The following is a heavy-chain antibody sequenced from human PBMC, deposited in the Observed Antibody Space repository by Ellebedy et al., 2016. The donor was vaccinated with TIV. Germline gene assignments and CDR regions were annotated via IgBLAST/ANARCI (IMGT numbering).Heavy chain of an antibody. V-gene: IGHV3-21*01. Sequence: PGGSLRLSCAASGFTFSSFTMNWVRQAPGKWLECVSSISSSTTYIHNADSVQGRFTISRDNAKNSLYRQMNSLRVEDTAVYYCARPGASYSSSWYDFDCWGQGTMVTVSS. CDR3: ARPGASYSSSWYDFDC. D-gene: IGHD6-13*01. J-gene: IGHJ4*02. CDR1: GFTFSSFT. CDR2: ISSSTTYI.